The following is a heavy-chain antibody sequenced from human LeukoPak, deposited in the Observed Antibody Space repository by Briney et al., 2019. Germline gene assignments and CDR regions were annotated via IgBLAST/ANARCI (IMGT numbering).Heavy chain of an antibody. CDR3: ARTTPSWFDP. J-gene: IGHJ5*02. CDR1: GGSISSGGYS. V-gene: IGHV4-30-2*01. CDR2: IYHSGST. Sequence: SETLSLTCAVSGGSISSGGYSWSWIRQPPGKGLEWIGYIYHSGSTYYNPSLKSRVTISVDRSKNQFSLKLSSVTAADTAVYYCARTTPSWFDPWGQGTLVTVSS. D-gene: IGHD1-14*01.